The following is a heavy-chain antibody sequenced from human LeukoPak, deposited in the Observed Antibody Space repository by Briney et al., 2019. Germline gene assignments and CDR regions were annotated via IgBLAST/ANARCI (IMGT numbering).Heavy chain of an antibody. Sequence: GGSLRLSCAASGFTFNSYAMIWVRQAPGKGLESISSISTTGDRTYYADSVKGRFAISRDNSKNTLYLQMNSLRAEDTAVYYCAKILERELQYYYYGMDVWGQGTSVTVSS. D-gene: IGHD5-24*01. V-gene: IGHV3-23*01. CDR1: GFTFNSYA. J-gene: IGHJ6*02. CDR3: AKILERELQYYYYGMDV. CDR2: ISTTGDRT.